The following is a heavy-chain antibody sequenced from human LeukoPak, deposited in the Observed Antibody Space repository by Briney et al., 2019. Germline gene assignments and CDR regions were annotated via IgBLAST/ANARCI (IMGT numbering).Heavy chain of an antibody. CDR1: GGSFSGYY. CDR2: INRGGST. V-gene: IGHV4-34*01. D-gene: IGHD2-8*01. J-gene: IGHJ4*02. CDR3: ARSVGYASDY. Sequence: SETLPLTCGVYGGSFSGYYWSWIRQPPGKGLEWIGEINRGGSTNYNPSLRSRVTISVDTSKNQFSLKLSSVTAADTAVYYCARSVGYASDYWGQGTLVTVSS.